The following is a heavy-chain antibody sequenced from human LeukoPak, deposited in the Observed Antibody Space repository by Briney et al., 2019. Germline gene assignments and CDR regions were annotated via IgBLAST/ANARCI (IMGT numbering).Heavy chain of an antibody. CDR3: ARDRYDFWSGFGAFDI. CDR1: GFTFSSYA. D-gene: IGHD3-3*01. J-gene: IGHJ3*02. CDR2: IKQDGSEK. Sequence: GGSLRLSCAASGFTFSSYAMGWVRQAPGKGLEWVANIKQDGSEKYYVDSVKGRFTISRDNAKNSLYLQMNSLRAEDTAVYYCARDRYDFWSGFGAFDIWRQGTMVTVSS. V-gene: IGHV3-7*01.